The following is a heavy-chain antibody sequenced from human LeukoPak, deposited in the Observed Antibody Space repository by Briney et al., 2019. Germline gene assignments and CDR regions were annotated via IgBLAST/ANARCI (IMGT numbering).Heavy chain of an antibody. CDR2: IYTSGST. CDR1: GGSISSGSYY. D-gene: IGHD3-22*01. Sequence: SETLSLTCTVSGGSISSGSYYWSWIRQPAGKGLEWIGRIYTSGSTNYNPSLKSRVTISVDKSKNQFSQKLSSVTAADTAVYYCARRHYYDSSGYYRNPFDYWGQGTLVTVSS. CDR3: ARRHYYDSSGYYRNPFDY. J-gene: IGHJ4*02. V-gene: IGHV4-61*02.